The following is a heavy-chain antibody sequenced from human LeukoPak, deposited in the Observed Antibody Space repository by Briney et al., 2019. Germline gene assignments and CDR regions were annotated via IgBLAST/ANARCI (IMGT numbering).Heavy chain of an antibody. D-gene: IGHD5-12*01. Sequence: GGSLRLSCAASGFTVSSNYMNWVRQAPGKGLEWVSVIYTGGGTYYADSVKGRFTISRDNSKNTLYLQMNSLRAEDTAVYYCARDGYDYDYYFYMDVWGKGTTLTVSS. CDR2: IYTGGGT. CDR1: GFTVSSNY. V-gene: IGHV3-66*01. J-gene: IGHJ6*03. CDR3: ARDGYDYDYYFYMDV.